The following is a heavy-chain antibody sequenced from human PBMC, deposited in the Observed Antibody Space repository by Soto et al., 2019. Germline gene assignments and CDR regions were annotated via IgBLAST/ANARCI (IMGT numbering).Heavy chain of an antibody. CDR2: ISTYNGNT. D-gene: IGHD2-21*01. Sequence: QVQLVQSGSEVNKPGASVKVSCKTSGYTFTLYGISWVRQAPGQGLEWMGWISTYNGNTKYAQKLQGRVTMTTDTSTSTAYMELRSLKSDDPAVYYCARMIASALDYWGQGTLVTVSS. CDR1: GYTFTLYG. J-gene: IGHJ4*02. CDR3: ARMIASALDY. V-gene: IGHV1-18*04.